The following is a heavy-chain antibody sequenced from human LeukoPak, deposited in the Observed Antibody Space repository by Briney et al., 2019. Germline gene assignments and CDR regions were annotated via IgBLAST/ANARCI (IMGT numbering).Heavy chain of an antibody. Sequence: SETLSLTCTVSGASISSSYYYCGWLRQPPGKGLQWFGSMYSNGSTYYSPSLKSRVTISVDTSTTQFSLKLSSVTAADTAVYYCASLGVPYYDFWSGYGNWFDPWGQGTLVTVSS. CDR2: MYSNGST. J-gene: IGHJ5*02. V-gene: IGHV4-39*07. CDR3: ASLGVPYYDFWSGYGNWFDP. D-gene: IGHD3-3*01. CDR1: GASISSSYYY.